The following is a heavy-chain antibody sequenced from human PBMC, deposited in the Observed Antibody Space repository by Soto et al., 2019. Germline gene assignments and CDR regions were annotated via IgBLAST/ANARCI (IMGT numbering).Heavy chain of an antibody. D-gene: IGHD6-19*01. J-gene: IGHJ4*02. Sequence: ASVKFSCKASGYTFPAYTMNWVRQAPGQRPEWMGWIIVGNGKTRYSQKFQGRVTFTRDTSASTVYLELSSLRSEDTAMYYCARKTAVTDYYFDYWGQGTLVTVSS. V-gene: IGHV1-3*01. CDR1: GYTFPAYT. CDR3: ARKTAVTDYYFDY. CDR2: IIVGNGKT.